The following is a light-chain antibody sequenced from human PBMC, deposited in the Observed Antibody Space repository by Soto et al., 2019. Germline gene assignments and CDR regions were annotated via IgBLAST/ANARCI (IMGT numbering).Light chain of an antibody. CDR2: WAS. CDR3: QQYNNWPLT. V-gene: IGKV4-1*01. Sequence: DIVMTQSPDSLAVSLCERATINCKSSQSVLYSSNNKNHLAWYQQKPGQPPQLIIYWASTRESGVPERFSGSGSGTDFTLTISSLQSEDFAVYYCQQYNNWPLTFGQGTRLEIK. J-gene: IGKJ5*01. CDR1: QSVLYSSNNKNH.